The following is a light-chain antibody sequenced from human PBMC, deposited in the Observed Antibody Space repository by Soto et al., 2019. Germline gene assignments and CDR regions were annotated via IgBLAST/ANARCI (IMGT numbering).Light chain of an antibody. V-gene: IGLV2-8*01. J-gene: IGLJ1*01. CDR3: SSDDGSNQYV. Sequence: QSALTQPPSASGAPGQSVTISCTGNSSDVGGYNYVSWYQQHPGKAPKLMIYEVSKRPSGVPDRFSGSKSGNTASLTVSGLQAEDEADYHGSSDDGSNQYVFGTGTKVTVL. CDR1: SSDVGGYNY. CDR2: EVS.